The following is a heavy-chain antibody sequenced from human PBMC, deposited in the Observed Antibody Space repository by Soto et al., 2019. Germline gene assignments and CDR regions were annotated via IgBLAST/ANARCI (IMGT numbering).Heavy chain of an antibody. CDR3: AKDRNDIVVVPAAIGNYFDY. D-gene: IGHD2-2*01. Sequence: GGSLRLSCAASGFTFSSYAMSWVRQAPGKGLEWVSAISGSGGSTYYADSVKGRFTISRGNSKNTLYLQMNSLRAEDTAVYYCAKDRNDIVVVPAAIGNYFDYWGQGTLVTVSS. V-gene: IGHV3-23*01. CDR1: GFTFSSYA. J-gene: IGHJ4*02. CDR2: ISGSGGST.